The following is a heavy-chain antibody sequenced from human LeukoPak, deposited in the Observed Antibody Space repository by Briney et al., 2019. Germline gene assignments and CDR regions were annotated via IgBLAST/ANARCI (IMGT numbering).Heavy chain of an antibody. D-gene: IGHD3-16*01. CDR2: IYSGGST. CDR1: GFTVSSNY. V-gene: IGHV3-66*01. Sequence: GGSLRLSCAASGFTVSSNYMSWVRQAPGKGLEWVSVIYSGGSTYYADSVKGRFTISRDESRNTVYLQLNKLRVEDTAIYYCAKASWVSTADAVLWGQGTVVTVSS. CDR3: AKASWVSTADAVL. J-gene: IGHJ4*02.